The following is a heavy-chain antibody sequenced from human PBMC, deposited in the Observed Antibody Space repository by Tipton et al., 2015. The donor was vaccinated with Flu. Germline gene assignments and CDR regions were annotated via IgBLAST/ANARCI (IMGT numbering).Heavy chain of an antibody. CDR3: TRDRSGGREYNGLDV. Sequence: SLRLSCTASRFRFGEYAMSWVRQAPGKGLEWVGFITSKTYGGKTEFAASVKGRFTISRDDSKSTAYLQMNSLRAEDTAIYYCTRDRSGGREYNGLDVWGQGTTVTVSS. V-gene: IGHV3-49*04. D-gene: IGHD2-15*01. CDR2: ITSKTYGGKT. J-gene: IGHJ6*02. CDR1: RFRFGEYA.